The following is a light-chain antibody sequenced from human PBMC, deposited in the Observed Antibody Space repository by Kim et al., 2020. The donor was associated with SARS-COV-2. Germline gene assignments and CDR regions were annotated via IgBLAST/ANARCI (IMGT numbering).Light chain of an antibody. J-gene: IGKJ1*01. CDR1: QTISSRY. CDR3: QQYRSPWT. V-gene: IGKV3-20*01. Sequence: EIVLTQSPDTLSLSPGERATLSCRASQTISSRYLAWFQQKRGQTPRLLIYGAVKRATGIPDRFSGSGSGTDFTLTISRLEPEDFAVYYCQQYRSPWTFGQGTKVDIK. CDR2: GAV.